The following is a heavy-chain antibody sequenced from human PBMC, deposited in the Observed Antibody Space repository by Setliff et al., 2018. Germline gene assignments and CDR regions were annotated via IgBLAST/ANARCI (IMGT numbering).Heavy chain of an antibody. CDR2: ISSYNDIT. CDR3: SRLVRYCTTTSCQRLSGDEY. V-gene: IGHV1-18*01. D-gene: IGHD2-2*01. CDR1: GYILNSYG. J-gene: IGHJ4*02. Sequence: ASVKVSCKASGYILNSYGISWVRQAPGQGLEWMGWISSYNDITNYAENVQDRVTMTTDTSTNTAYLEVKSLTSDDTAVYYCSRLVRYCTTTSCQRLSGDEYWGQGTVVTVSS.